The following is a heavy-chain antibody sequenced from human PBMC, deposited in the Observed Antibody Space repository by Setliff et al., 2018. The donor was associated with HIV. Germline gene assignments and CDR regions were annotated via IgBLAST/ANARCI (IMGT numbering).Heavy chain of an antibody. CDR2: IKQDGSEK. Sequence: PGGSLRLSCEASGFSFSSYWMSWVRQAPGKGLEWVANIKQDGSEKHYMDSVKGRFTISRDNSKNTLYLQMNSLRAEDTAVYYCAKDLLRPVVAFDIWGQGTMVTVSS. D-gene: IGHD4-17*01. V-gene: IGHV3-7*01. CDR3: AKDLLRPVVAFDI. CDR1: GFSFSSYW. J-gene: IGHJ3*02.